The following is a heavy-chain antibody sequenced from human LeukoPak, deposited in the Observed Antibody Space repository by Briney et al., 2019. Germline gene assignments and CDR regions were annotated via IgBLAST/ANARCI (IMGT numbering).Heavy chain of an antibody. CDR2: INSDGSST. Sequence: GGSLRHSCSACGFTFRSYWMHWVRQAPGKGLVWVSCINSDGSSTIYADSVKGRFTISRDNAKNTLYLQMNSLRAEDTAVYYCAREEGLVGVLRTWGQGTLVTVSS. V-gene: IGHV3-74*01. J-gene: IGHJ4*02. CDR3: AREEGLVGVLRT. CDR1: GFTFRSYW. D-gene: IGHD1-26*01.